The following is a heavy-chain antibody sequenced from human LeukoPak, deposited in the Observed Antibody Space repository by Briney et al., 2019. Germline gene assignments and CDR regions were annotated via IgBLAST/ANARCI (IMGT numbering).Heavy chain of an antibody. V-gene: IGHV1-18*01. CDR1: GYTFTSYG. CDR2: ISPYNGNT. Sequence: ASVKVSCKASGYTFTSYGISWVRQAPGQGLEWMGWISPYNGNTDYSQKLQGRVTMTTDTSTSTAYMELRSLRSDDTAVYYCATSNYVAAALCYFDYWGQGTLVTVSS. J-gene: IGHJ4*02. CDR3: ATSNYVAAALCYFDY. D-gene: IGHD6-13*01.